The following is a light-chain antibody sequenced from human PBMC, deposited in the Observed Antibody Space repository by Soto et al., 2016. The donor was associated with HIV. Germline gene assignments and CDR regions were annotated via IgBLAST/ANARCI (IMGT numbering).Light chain of an antibody. CDR3: QQLNSYPIT. Sequence: DIQLTQSPSFLSASVGDRVTITCRASQGISSYLAWYQQKPGKAPKLLIYAASTLQSGVPSRFSGSGSGTEFTLTISSLQPEDFATYYRQQLNSYPITFGQRGHDWRLN. CDR1: QGISSY. J-gene: IGKJ5*01. CDR2: AAS. V-gene: IGKV1-9*01.